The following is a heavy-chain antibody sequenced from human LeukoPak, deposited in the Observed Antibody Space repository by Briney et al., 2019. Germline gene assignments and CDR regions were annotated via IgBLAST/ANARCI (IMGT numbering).Heavy chain of an antibody. CDR1: GFTFNNYP. V-gene: IGHV3-64D*06. CDR3: VFLKRGVGDTRYFDY. J-gene: IGHJ4*02. CDR2: INSNGDST. Sequence: PGGSLRLSCSASGFTFNNYPMHWVRRAPGKGLEYVSAINSNGDSTYNADSVKSRFTISRDNSKNTLYLQMSSLRIEDTAVYYCVFLKRGVGDTRYFDYWGQGTLVTVSS. D-gene: IGHD3-16*01.